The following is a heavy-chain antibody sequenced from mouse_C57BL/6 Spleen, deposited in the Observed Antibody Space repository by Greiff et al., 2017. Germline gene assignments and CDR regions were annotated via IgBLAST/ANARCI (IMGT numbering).Heavy chain of an antibody. CDR2: IWSGGST. J-gene: IGHJ4*01. CDR1: GFSLTSYG. V-gene: IGHV2-2*01. Sequence: VKLMESGPGLVQPSQSLSITCTVSGFSLTSYGVHWVRQSPGKGLEWLGVIWSGGSTDYNAAFISRLSISKENSKSQVFFKMHSLQADDTAIYFCARQLRLGAMDYWGQGASVTVSS. D-gene: IGHD3-2*02. CDR3: ARQLRLGAMDY.